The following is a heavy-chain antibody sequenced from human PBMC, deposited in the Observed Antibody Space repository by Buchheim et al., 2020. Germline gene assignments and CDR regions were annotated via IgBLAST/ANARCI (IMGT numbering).Heavy chain of an antibody. V-gene: IGHV4-34*01. CDR2: INHSGST. Sequence: QVQLQQWGAGLLKPSETLSLTCAVYGGSFSGYYWSWIRQPPGKGLEWIGEINHSGSTNYNPSLKSRVTISVDTSKNQFSLKLSSVTAADTAVYYCARGSRRITIFGVVNNGNWFDPWGQGTL. CDR1: GGSFSGYY. D-gene: IGHD3-3*01. J-gene: IGHJ5*02. CDR3: ARGSRRITIFGVVNNGNWFDP.